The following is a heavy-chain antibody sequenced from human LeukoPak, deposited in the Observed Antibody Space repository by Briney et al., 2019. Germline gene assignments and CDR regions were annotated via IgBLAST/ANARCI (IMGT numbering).Heavy chain of an antibody. J-gene: IGHJ3*02. CDR1: GYTFTSYG. D-gene: IGHD2-21*02. V-gene: IGHV1-18*01. CDR2: ISAYNGNT. CDR3: ARAYYCGGDCYSSAFDI. Sequence: EASVKVSCKASGYTFTSYGISWVRQAPGQGLEWMGWISAYNGNTNYAQKLQGRVTMTTDTSTSTAYMELRSLRSDDTAVYYCARAYYCGGDCYSSAFDIWGQGTMVTVSS.